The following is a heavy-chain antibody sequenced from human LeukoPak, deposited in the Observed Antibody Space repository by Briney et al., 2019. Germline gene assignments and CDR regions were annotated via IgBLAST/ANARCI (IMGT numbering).Heavy chain of an antibody. Sequence: SVKVSCKASGGTFSSYAISWVRQAPGQGLEWMGGIIPIFGTANYAQKFQGRVTITADESTSTAYMELSSLRSEDTAVYYCASPLWSGYSDAFDIWGQGSMVTVSS. V-gene: IGHV1-69*13. J-gene: IGHJ3*02. CDR1: GGTFSSYA. CDR3: ASPLWSGYSDAFDI. D-gene: IGHD3-3*01. CDR2: IIPIFGTA.